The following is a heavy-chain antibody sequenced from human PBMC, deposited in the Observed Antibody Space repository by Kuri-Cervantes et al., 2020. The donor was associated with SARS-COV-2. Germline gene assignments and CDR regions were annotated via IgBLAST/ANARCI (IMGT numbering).Heavy chain of an antibody. CDR1: GYTFTSYG. V-gene: IGHV1-18*01. CDR3: AREDWNDAGVFDY. D-gene: IGHD1-1*01. CDR2: ISAYNGNT. Sequence: GGSLRLSCKASGYTFTSYGISWVRQAPGQGLEWMGWISAYNGNTNYAQKLQGRVTMTTDTSTSTAYMELRSQRSDDTAVYYCAREDWNDAGVFDYWGQGTLVTVSS. J-gene: IGHJ4*02.